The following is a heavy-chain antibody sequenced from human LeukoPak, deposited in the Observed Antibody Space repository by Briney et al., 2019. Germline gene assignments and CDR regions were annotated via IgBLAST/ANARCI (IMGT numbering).Heavy chain of an antibody. Sequence: ASVTVSCKVSGYTLTELSMHWLRQAPGKGLEWMGGFDPEGGETIYAQKFQGRVTMTEDTSTDTAYMELSSLRSEDTAVYYCATVPSYCSSTSCYVFDYWGQGTLVTVSS. CDR3: ATVPSYCSSTSCYVFDY. V-gene: IGHV1-24*01. CDR2: FDPEGGET. D-gene: IGHD2-2*01. J-gene: IGHJ4*02. CDR1: GYTLTELS.